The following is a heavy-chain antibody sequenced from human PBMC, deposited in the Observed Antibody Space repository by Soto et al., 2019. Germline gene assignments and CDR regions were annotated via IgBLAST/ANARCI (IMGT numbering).Heavy chain of an antibody. Sequence: ASVKVSCKVSGYTLTDLSMQWVRQAPGKGLEWMGGFDPEDGETIYAQKFQGRVTMTEDTATDTAYMELSSLRSEDTAVYYCATLRSGRFLEWLPEGSLGYWGQGTLVTDSS. V-gene: IGHV1-24*01. CDR1: GYTLTDLS. J-gene: IGHJ4*02. CDR2: FDPEDGET. CDR3: ATLRSGRFLEWLPEGSLGY. D-gene: IGHD3-3*01.